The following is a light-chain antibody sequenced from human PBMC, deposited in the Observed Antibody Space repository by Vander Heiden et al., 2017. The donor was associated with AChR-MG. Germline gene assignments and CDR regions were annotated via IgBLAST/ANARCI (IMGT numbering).Light chain of an antibody. V-gene: IGKV3-15*01. CDR3: QQDYNWLT. CDR2: GAS. J-gene: IGKJ4*01. CDR1: QSVSSN. Sequence: EIVMTQSPATLSVSPGERATVSCRASQSVSSNLAWYQQKPGQAPRLLIYGASTRATGIPARFSGSGSGTEFTLAISRLQSEDFAVYYCQQDYNWLTFGGGTKVEIK.